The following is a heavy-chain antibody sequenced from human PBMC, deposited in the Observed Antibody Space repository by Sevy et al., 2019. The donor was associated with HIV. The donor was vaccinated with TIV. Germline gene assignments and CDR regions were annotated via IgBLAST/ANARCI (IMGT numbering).Heavy chain of an antibody. CDR2: FKGKASGGAI. CDR3: TTDSWSQGDYYDY. D-gene: IGHD6-13*01. Sequence: GGSLRLSCAASGFTFTNAWMSWVRQAPGKGLEWVGRFKGKASGGAIDYAAAVKGRFSISRDDSKNTLYLQMSGLRTEDTAVYYCTTDSWSQGDYYDYWGQGTLVTVSS. CDR1: GFTFTNAW. V-gene: IGHV3-15*01. J-gene: IGHJ4*02.